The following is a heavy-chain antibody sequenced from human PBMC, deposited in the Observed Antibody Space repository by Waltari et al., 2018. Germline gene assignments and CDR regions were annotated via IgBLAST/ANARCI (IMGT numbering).Heavy chain of an antibody. V-gene: IGHV3-74*03. Sequence: EVQLVESGGGLVQTGGSLRLSCVASGFSLSRYWMYWVHQAPGKGPVWVSRIKTDGSYAEYADAVKGRFIISRENAKNTLYLQMNSLGVEDTAVYYCATGGLGLTGLDLWGQGTLVTVSS. CDR3: ATGGLGLTGLDL. D-gene: IGHD6-19*01. CDR2: IKTDGSYA. J-gene: IGHJ5*02. CDR1: GFSLSRYW.